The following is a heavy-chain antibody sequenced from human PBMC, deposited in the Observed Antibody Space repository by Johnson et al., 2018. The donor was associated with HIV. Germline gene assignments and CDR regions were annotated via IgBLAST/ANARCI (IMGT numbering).Heavy chain of an antibody. CDR2: ISFDGGTK. D-gene: IGHD3-22*01. V-gene: IGHV3-30*04. J-gene: IGHJ3*02. CDR3: ARGRISLKVVDLRGGGFDI. CDR1: GLNFSDYS. Sequence: QVQVVESGGGVVQPGRSMRLSCAASGLNFSDYSMHWVRQAPGKGLEWVAIISFDGGTKYYADSVKGRFTISRDNSNNTLYLQMNSLRVEDTAVYLCARGRISLKVVDLRGGGFDIWGQGIKVTVSS.